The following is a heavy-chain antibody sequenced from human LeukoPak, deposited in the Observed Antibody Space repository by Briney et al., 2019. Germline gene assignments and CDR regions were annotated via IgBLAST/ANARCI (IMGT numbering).Heavy chain of an antibody. CDR1: GFTFSSYA. CDR2: IIVSGGST. Sequence: GGSLRLSCAASGFTFSSYAMIWVRQAPGKGLEWVSAIIVSGGSTYYADSVKGRFTIPRDNSKNTMYLKMNSLRAQDTAVYYCAKDGGLRVGSMITFGGVIGRNSLYYFDYWGQGTLVTVSS. V-gene: IGHV3-23*01. J-gene: IGHJ4*02. CDR3: AKDGGLRVGSMITFGGVIGRNSLYYFDY. D-gene: IGHD3-16*02.